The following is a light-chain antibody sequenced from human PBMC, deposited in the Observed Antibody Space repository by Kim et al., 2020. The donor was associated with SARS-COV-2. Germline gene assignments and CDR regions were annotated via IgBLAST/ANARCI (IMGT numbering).Light chain of an antibody. V-gene: IGKV3-15*01. CDR3: QQYTTWRGA. Sequence: VSPGESATLSCRASQSVRSNLAWYQQNPGQAPRLLIYGASTRATGVPARFSGSGSGTEFTLTISSLQSEDFAVYYCQQYTTWRGAFGQGTKVDIK. CDR2: GAS. J-gene: IGKJ1*01. CDR1: QSVRSN.